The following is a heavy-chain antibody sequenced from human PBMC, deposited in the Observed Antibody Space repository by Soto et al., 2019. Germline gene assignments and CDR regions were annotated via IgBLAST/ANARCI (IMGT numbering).Heavy chain of an antibody. Sequence: GGSLRLSCAASGFTFSSYAMSWVRQAPGKGLEWVSSISGTGGSTYYADSVKGRFTISRDNSKNTLYLQMNSLRAEDTAVYYCAKDRGYSYGRTVDYSGQGTLVTVSS. CDR3: AKDRGYSYGRTVDY. CDR1: GFTFSSYA. J-gene: IGHJ4*02. D-gene: IGHD5-18*01. V-gene: IGHV3-23*01. CDR2: ISGTGGST.